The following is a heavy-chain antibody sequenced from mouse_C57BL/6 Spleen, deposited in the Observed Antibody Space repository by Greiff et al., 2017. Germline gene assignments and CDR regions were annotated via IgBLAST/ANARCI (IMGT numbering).Heavy chain of an antibody. Sequence: QVQLQQSGSELRSPGSSVKLSCKDFDSEVFPIAYMSWVRQKPGHGFEWIGGILPSIGRTIYGEKFEDKATLDADTLSNTAYLELNSLTSEDSAIYYCARGDYYGSSYFDYWGQGTTLTVSS. CDR1: DSEVFPIAY. CDR3: ARGDYYGSSYFDY. D-gene: IGHD1-1*01. J-gene: IGHJ2*01. CDR2: ILPSIGRT. V-gene: IGHV15-2*01.